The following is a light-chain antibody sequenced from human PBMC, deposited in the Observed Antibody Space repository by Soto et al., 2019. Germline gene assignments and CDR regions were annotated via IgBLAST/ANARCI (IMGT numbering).Light chain of an antibody. Sequence: EIVMTQSPATLSVSPGERATLSCRASQSFSSSLAWYQQKPGQAPRLLIYDTSARATGIPARFSGSGSGTEFTLTISRLEPEDFAVYYCQQYGSSPPSFTFGPGTKVDIK. V-gene: IGKV3-15*01. CDR1: QSFSSS. J-gene: IGKJ3*01. CDR3: QQYGSSPPSFT. CDR2: DTS.